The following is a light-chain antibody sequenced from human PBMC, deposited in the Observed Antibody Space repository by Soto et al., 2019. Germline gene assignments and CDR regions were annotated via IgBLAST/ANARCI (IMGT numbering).Light chain of an antibody. CDR1: QNIDTY. J-gene: IGKJ3*01. V-gene: IGKV3-11*01. CDR2: DAS. CDR3: LQRAAWPLT. Sequence: EIVCTQSPDILSLSPGERATLSCRASQNIDTYLDWYQQKPGQSPRLLIFDASSRATGTPARFSRSGSETDFTLTMSSLEPEDFALYHCLQRAAWPLTFGPGTKVDIK.